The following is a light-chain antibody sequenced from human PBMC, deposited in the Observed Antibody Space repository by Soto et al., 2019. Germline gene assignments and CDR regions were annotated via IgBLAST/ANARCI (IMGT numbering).Light chain of an antibody. CDR3: QQYGSSPFT. CDR1: QSVSSSY. J-gene: IGKJ3*01. CDR2: GAS. V-gene: IGKV3-20*01. Sequence: EIVLTQSPGTLSLSPGERATLSCRASQSVSSSYLTWFQQKPGQAPRLLIFGASSRATGIPDRFSGSGSGXDXXXXXXXLXPEDFAVYYCQQYGSSPFTFGPGTKVDIK.